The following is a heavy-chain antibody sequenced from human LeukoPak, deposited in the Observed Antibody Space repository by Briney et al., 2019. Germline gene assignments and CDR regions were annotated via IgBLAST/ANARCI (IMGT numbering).Heavy chain of an antibody. D-gene: IGHD3-22*01. CDR1: GFTFSSYA. Sequence: GRSLRLSCAASGFTFSSYAMHWVRQAPGKGLEWVAVISYDGSNKYYADSVKGRFTISRDNSKNTLYLQMNSLRAEDAAVYYCARASGYYYNDAFDIWGQGTMVTVSS. CDR3: ARASGYYYNDAFDI. CDR2: ISYDGSNK. V-gene: IGHV3-30*04. J-gene: IGHJ3*02.